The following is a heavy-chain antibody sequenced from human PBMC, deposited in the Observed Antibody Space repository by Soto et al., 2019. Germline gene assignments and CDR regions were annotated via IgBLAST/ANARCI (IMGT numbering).Heavy chain of an antibody. Sequence: QVQLVESGGGVVQPGKSLRLSCAASGFTFSTYGMHWVRQAPGKGLEWVAVIWYDGSNKYHGDSLKGRFTISRDNSKNTVYLRINNLRAEGTAVYYCGRDGALGDTAVVDSWGQGTLVTVSS. CDR1: GFTFSTYG. CDR3: GRDGALGDTAVVDS. V-gene: IGHV3-33*01. J-gene: IGHJ4*02. D-gene: IGHD5-18*01. CDR2: IWYDGSNK.